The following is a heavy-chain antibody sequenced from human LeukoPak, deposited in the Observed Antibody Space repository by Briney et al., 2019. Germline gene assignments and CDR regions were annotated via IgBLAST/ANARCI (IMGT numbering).Heavy chain of an antibody. CDR2: IYTSGST. Sequence: PSETLSLTCTVSGGSISSGSYHWSWIRQPTGKGLEWIGRIYTSGSTNYNPSLKSRVTISVDTSKNQFSLKLSSVTAADTALYYCARADCCGDRSMGGDAFDIWGQGTMVTVSS. CDR3: ARADCCGDRSMGGDAFDI. V-gene: IGHV4-61*02. J-gene: IGHJ3*02. CDR1: GGSISSGSYH. D-gene: IGHD2-21*01.